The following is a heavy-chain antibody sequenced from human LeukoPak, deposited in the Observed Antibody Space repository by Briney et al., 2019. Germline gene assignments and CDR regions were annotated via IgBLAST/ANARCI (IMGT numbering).Heavy chain of an antibody. CDR3: ARDRIRSGYSADY. CDR1: GFTFSSYW. Sequence: PGGSLRLSCAASGFTFSSYWMSWVRQAPGKGLEWVANIKQDGSEKYYVDSVKGRFTISRDNAKNSLYLQMNSLRAEDTAVYYCARDRIRSGYSADYWGQGTLVTVSS. D-gene: IGHD3-22*01. V-gene: IGHV3-7*01. J-gene: IGHJ4*02. CDR2: IKQDGSEK.